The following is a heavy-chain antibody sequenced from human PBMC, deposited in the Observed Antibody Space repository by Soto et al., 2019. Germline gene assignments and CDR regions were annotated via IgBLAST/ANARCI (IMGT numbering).Heavy chain of an antibody. J-gene: IGHJ6*03. D-gene: IGHD3-3*01. CDR2: INAYNGNT. V-gene: IGHV1-18*01. CDR1: GYTFTSYG. Sequence: ASVKVSCKASGYTFTSYGISWVRQAPGQGLEWMGWINAYNGNTNYAQKLQGRVTMTTDTSTTTAYMELRSLRSDDTAVYYCARGLGDYDFWSAQSPPYYMDVWGKGTTVTVAS. CDR3: ARGLGDYDFWSAQSPPYYMDV.